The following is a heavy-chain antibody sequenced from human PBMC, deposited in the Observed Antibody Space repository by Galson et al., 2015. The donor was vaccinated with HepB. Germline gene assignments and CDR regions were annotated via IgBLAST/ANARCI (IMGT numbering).Heavy chain of an antibody. CDR3: ARDYYGSGSYGRFDP. V-gene: IGHV3-11*06. CDR2: IGSSGDYT. J-gene: IGHJ5*02. Sequence: SLRLSCAASGFTFSDYYMSWMRQAPGKGLEWVSRIGSSGDYTTYADSVKGRFTISRDNAKKSLYLQMNNLRAEDTAVYYCARDYYGSGSYGRFDPWGQGTLVTVSS. D-gene: IGHD3-10*01. CDR1: GFTFSDYY.